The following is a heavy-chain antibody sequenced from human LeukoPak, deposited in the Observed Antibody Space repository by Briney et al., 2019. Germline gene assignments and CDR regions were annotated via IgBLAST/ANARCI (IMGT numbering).Heavy chain of an antibody. V-gene: IGHV1-46*01. J-gene: IGHJ4*02. CDR1: GYTFTSYY. D-gene: IGHD6-19*01. CDR2: INPSGGST. CDR3: ANNAYSSGWYESLVDY. Sequence: GASVKVSCKASGYTFTSYYMHWVRQAPGQGLEWMGIINPSGGSTSYAQKFQGRVTITADKSTSTAYMELSSLRSEDTAVYYCANNAYSSGWYESLVDYWGQGTLVTVSS.